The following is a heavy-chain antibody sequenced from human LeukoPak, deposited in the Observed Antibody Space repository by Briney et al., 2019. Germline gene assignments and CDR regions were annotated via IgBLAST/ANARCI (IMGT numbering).Heavy chain of an antibody. CDR1: GYTFTDYF. D-gene: IGHD6-6*01. CDR2: INTNSGGT. J-gene: IGHJ3*02. CDR3: ARGPSSGAFDI. Sequence: ASVKVSCKASGYTFTDYFMHWLRQAPGQGPEWMGWINTNSGGTKSAHKFLGRVTMTRDTSISTAYMELSRLISGDAAVYYCARGPSSGAFDIWGQGTMVTVSS. V-gene: IGHV1-2*02.